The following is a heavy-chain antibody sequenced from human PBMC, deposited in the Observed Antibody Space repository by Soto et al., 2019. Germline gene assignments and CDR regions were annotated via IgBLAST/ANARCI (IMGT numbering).Heavy chain of an antibody. D-gene: IGHD1-26*01. Sequence: QVQLVQSWAEVKKPGASVKVSCKASGYTFTSYAMHWVRQAPGQRLEWMGWTNAGNGNTKYSQKCQGRATITRDTSASTAYMELSSLSSDDTAVYYCARDVGATGDWGQGTLVTVSS. CDR1: GYTFTSYA. CDR2: TNAGNGNT. CDR3: ARDVGATGD. V-gene: IGHV1-3*01. J-gene: IGHJ4*02.